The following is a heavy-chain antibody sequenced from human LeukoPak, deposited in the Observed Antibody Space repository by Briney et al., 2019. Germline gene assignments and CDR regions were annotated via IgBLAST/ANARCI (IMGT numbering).Heavy chain of an antibody. CDR3: AKVGSSSWSTHGPNLFDY. CDR2: ISGSGGST. V-gene: IGHV3-23*01. Sequence: PGGSLRLSCAASGFTFSSYGMSWVRQAPGKGLEWVSSAISGSGGSTYYADSVKGRFTISRDNSKNTLYLQMNSLRAEDTAVYYCAKVGSSSWSTHGPNLFDYWGQGTLVTVSS. J-gene: IGHJ4*02. CDR1: GFTFSSYG. D-gene: IGHD6-13*01.